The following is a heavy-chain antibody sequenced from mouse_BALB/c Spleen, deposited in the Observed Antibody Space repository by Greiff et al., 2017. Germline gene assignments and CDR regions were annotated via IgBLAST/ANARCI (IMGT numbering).Heavy chain of an antibody. CDR2: ISSGSSTI. CDR3: ARGAWDYDYAMDY. J-gene: IGHJ4*01. D-gene: IGHD2-4*01. Sequence: EVKLVESGGGLVQPGGSRKLSCAASGFTFSSFGMHWVRQAPEKGLEWVAYISSGSSTIYYADTVKGRFTISRDNPKNTLFLQMTSLRSEDTAMYYCARGAWDYDYAMDYWGQGTSVTVSS. CDR1: GFTFSSFG. V-gene: IGHV5-17*02.